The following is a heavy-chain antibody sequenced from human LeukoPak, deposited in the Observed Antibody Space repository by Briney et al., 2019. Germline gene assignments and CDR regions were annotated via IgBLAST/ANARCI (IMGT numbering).Heavy chain of an antibody. CDR3: ARDYPGDYGSGSYLVNWFDP. D-gene: IGHD3-10*01. V-gene: IGHV4-4*07. Sequence: PSETLSLTCTVSGGSISSYYWSWIRQPAGKGLEWIGRIYTSGSTNYNPSLKSRVTMSVDTSKNQFSLKLSSVTAADTAVYYCARDYPGDYGSGSYLVNWFDPWGQGTLVTVSS. CDR2: IYTSGST. CDR1: GGSISSYY. J-gene: IGHJ5*02.